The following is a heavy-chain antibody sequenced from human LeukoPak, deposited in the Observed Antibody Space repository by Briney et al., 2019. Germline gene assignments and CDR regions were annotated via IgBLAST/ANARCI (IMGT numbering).Heavy chain of an antibody. D-gene: IGHD3-22*01. CDR3: ARDQMDYYDSSGNTGDY. CDR2: ISFDGKVS. Sequence: GRSLRLSCAASGFTFNRYGMHWVRQAPGKGLEWVAVISFDGKVSYYADSVKGRFTISRDNSKNSLYLQMNSLRAEDTAVYYCARDQMDYYDSSGNTGDYWGQGTLVTVSS. V-gene: IGHV3-30*03. CDR1: GFTFNRYG. J-gene: IGHJ4*02.